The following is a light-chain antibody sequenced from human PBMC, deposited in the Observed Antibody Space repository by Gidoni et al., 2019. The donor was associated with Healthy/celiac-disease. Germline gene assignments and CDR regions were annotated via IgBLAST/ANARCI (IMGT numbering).Light chain of an antibody. CDR3: QQYNNWPPGT. Sequence: VMTPSPATLSVSPGERATLSCRASQSVSSNLAWYQQKPGQAPRLLIYGASTRATGIPARFSGSGSGTEFTLTISSLQSEDFAVYYCQQYNNWPPGTFGQGTKVEIK. J-gene: IGKJ1*01. CDR1: QSVSSN. V-gene: IGKV3-15*01. CDR2: GAS.